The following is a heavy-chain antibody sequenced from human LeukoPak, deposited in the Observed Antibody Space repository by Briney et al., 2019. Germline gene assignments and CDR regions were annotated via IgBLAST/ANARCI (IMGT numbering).Heavy chain of an antibody. Sequence: SELLSLTCAVNGGSFSGYYWSWIRQPPGKGMEWIGEINHSGSTNYNPSLKSRVTISVDTSKNQFSLKLSSVTAADTAVYYCAIKGPYGSGSYAIGLYNWFDPWGQGTLVTVSS. V-gene: IGHV4-34*01. CDR1: GGSFSGYY. D-gene: IGHD3-10*01. CDR2: INHSGST. J-gene: IGHJ5*02. CDR3: AIKGPYGSGSYAIGLYNWFDP.